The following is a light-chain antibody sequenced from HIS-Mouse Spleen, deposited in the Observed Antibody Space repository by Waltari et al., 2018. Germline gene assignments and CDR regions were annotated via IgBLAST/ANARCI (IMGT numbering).Light chain of an antibody. V-gene: IGLV1-47*01. CDR3: SSYTSSSFNVV. Sequence: QSVLTQPPSASGTPGQRVTISCSGSSSNLGSNYVYWYQQLPGTAPKLLIYRNNQRPSGVSNRFSGSKSGNTASLTISGLQAEDEADYYCSSYTSSSFNVVFGGGTKLTVL. CDR1: SSNLGSNY. J-gene: IGLJ2*01. CDR2: RNN.